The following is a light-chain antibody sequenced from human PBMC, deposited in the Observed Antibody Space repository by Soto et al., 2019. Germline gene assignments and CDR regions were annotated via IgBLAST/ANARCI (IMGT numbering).Light chain of an antibody. CDR1: TSDVGGYNY. V-gene: IGLV2-14*01. CDR2: VVS. CDR3: SSYTSGSTRV. Sequence: QSVLAQPSPVSGSPGQAVTLSCAGTTSDVGGYNYVSWYQQHPGKAPKLMIYVVSNRPSGVSNRFSASKSGNTASLTISGLQAEDEADYYCSSYTSGSTRVFGTGTKVTVL. J-gene: IGLJ1*01.